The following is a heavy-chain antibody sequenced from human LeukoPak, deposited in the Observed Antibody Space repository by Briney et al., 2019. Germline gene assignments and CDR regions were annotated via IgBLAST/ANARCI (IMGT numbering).Heavy chain of an antibody. D-gene: IGHD2-15*01. CDR3: ARRYCSGGSCYSGAWFDP. V-gene: IGHV4-39*01. J-gene: IGHJ5*02. CDR2: IYYSGST. Sequence: SETLSLTCTVSGGSISSSSYYWGWIRQPPGKGLEWIGSIYYSGSTYYNPSLKSRVTISVDTSKNQFSLKLSSATAADTAVYYCARRYCSGGSCYSGAWFDPWGQGTLVTVSS. CDR1: GGSISSSSYY.